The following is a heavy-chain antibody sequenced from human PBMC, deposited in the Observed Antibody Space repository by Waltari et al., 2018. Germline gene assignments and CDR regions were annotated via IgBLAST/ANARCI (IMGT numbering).Heavy chain of an antibody. CDR2: IKSYTFGGTT. CDR1: GFSFTYAW. CDR3: SADASELGQGELDY. Sequence: EVQLVESGGGFVKRGGSLRLSCAASGFSFTYAWMSWFRRSPGKGLDWICRIKSYTFGGTTDYAAPVKGRFTISKDDSKSTLFLEMSSLKTEDTAVYYCSADASELGQGELDYWGQGTLVTVSS. D-gene: IGHD1-26*01. J-gene: IGHJ4*02. V-gene: IGHV3-15*01.